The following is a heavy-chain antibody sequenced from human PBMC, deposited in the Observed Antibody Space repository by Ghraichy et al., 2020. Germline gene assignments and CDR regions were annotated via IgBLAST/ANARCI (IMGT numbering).Heavy chain of an antibody. V-gene: IGHV3-23*01. Sequence: GSLRLSCAASGFTFSSYAMSWVRQAPGKGLEWVSAISGSGGSTYYADSVKGRFTISRDNSKNTLYLQMNSLRAEDTAVYYCSKPLLPGIAVAGTSYFDYWGQGPLATVSS. CDR2: ISGSGGST. D-gene: IGHD6-19*01. CDR3: SKPLLPGIAVAGTSYFDY. J-gene: IGHJ4*02. CDR1: GFTFSSYA.